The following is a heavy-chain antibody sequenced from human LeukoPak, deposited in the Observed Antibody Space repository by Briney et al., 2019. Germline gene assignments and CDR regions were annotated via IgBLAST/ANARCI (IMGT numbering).Heavy chain of an antibody. CDR1: GFTFDDYA. D-gene: IGHD3-22*01. CDR2: ISWNKGSI. J-gene: IGHJ3*02. Sequence: GRSLRLSCAASGFTFDDYAMHWVRHAPGKGLEWVSGISWNKGSIGYADSVKGRFTISRDNAKNSLYLQMNSLRAEDTALYYCAKVRTMIGPCDAFDIWGQGTMVTVSS. CDR3: AKVRTMIGPCDAFDI. V-gene: IGHV3-9*01.